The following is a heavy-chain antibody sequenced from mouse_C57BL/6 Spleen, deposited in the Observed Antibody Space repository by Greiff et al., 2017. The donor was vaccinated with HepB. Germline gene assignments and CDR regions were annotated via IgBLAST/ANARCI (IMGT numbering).Heavy chain of an antibody. CDR2: IDPSDSYT. V-gene: IGHV1-69*01. CDR1: GYTFTSYW. Sequence: VKLQQPGAELVMPGASVKLSCKASGYTFTSYWMHWVKQRPGQGLEWIGEIDPSDSYTNYNQKFKGKSTLTVDKSSSTAYMQLSSLTSEDSAVYYCARYYGNYYFDYWGQGTTLTVSS. J-gene: IGHJ2*01. D-gene: IGHD2-1*01. CDR3: ARYYGNYYFDY.